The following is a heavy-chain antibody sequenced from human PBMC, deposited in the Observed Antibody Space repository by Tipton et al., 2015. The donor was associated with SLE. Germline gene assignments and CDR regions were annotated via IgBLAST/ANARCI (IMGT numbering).Heavy chain of an antibody. CDR1: GGSINTPDYY. V-gene: IGHV4-39*02. Sequence: GLVKPSETLSLTCTVSGGSINTPDYYWGWIRQSPGKGLEWIANIYYSGSPYYNPSLESRVTISVDTSRNQFSLKLTSVTAADTAVYYCARDWVVGATLDRFDPWGQGTLVTVSS. J-gene: IGHJ5*02. D-gene: IGHD1-26*01. CDR2: IYYSGSP. CDR3: ARDWVVGATLDRFDP.